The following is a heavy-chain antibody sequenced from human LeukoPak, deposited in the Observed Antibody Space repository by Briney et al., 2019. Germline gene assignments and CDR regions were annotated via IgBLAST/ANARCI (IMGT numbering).Heavy chain of an antibody. CDR3: ARSAYSYYYDSSGYDY. D-gene: IGHD3-22*01. J-gene: IGHJ4*02. V-gene: IGHV3-7*01. CDR2: IKQDGSEK. CDR1: GFTFSGYW. Sequence: GGSMRLSCAASGFTFSGYWMSWVRQAPGEGLEWVANIKQDGSEKYYVDSVKGRFTISRDNAKNSLYLQMNSLRAEDTAVYYCARSAYSYYYDSSGYDYWGQGTLVTVSS.